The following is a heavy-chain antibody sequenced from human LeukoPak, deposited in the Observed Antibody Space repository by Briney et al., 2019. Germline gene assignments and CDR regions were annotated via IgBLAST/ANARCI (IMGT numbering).Heavy chain of an antibody. D-gene: IGHD2-2*01. CDR3: AGGYCSSTSCPKAYYFDY. V-gene: IGHV3-74*01. CDR2: INSDGSST. J-gene: IGHJ4*02. Sequence: GGSLRLSCAASGFTFSSYWMHWVRQAPGKGLVWVSRINSDGSSTSYADSVKGRFTISRDNAKNTLYLQMNSLRAEDTAVYYCAGGYCSSTSCPKAYYFDYWGQGTLVTVSS. CDR1: GFTFSSYW.